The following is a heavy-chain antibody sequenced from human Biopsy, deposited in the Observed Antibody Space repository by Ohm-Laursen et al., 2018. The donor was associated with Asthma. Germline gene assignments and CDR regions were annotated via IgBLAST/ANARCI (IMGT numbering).Heavy chain of an antibody. CDR1: GYSLTDLS. V-gene: IGHV1-24*01. D-gene: IGHD4-17*01. J-gene: IGHJ4*02. Sequence: ASVKVSCKISGYSLTDLSMHWVRQAPGQGLEWMGGHDHEEGRTVNARRFQGRVTMTEDTSTDTAYMELISLSSDDTAVYYCASDFPKDYVRYNFQFWGQGTLVTVSS. CDR3: ASDFPKDYVRYNFQF. CDR2: HDHEEGRT.